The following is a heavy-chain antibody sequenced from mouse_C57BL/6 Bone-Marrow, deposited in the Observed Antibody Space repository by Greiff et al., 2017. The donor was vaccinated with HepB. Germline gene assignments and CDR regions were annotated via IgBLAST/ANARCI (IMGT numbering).Heavy chain of an antibody. CDR3: ARNKDYGSSLCYWYFDV. V-gene: IGHV2-2*01. J-gene: IGHJ1*03. CDR1: GFSLTSYG. D-gene: IGHD1-1*01. CDR2: IWSGGST. Sequence: VHVKQSGPGLVQPSQSLSITCTVSGFSLTSYGVHWVRQSPGKGLEWLGVIWSGGSTDYNAAFISRLSISKDNSKSQVFFKMNSLQADDTAIYYCARNKDYGSSLCYWYFDVWGTGTTVTVSS.